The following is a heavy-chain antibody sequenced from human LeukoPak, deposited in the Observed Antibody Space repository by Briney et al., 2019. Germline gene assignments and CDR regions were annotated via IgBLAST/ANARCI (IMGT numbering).Heavy chain of an antibody. Sequence: PSETLSLTCTVSGGSISSYYWSWIRQPAGKGLEWIGRIYTSGSTNYNPSLKRRVTMSVDTSKNQFSLKLSSVTAADTAVYYCARELLWFGTYYYGMDVWGQGTTVTVSS. J-gene: IGHJ6*02. CDR1: GGSISSYY. V-gene: IGHV4-4*07. CDR3: ARELLWFGTYYYGMDV. D-gene: IGHD3-10*01. CDR2: IYTSGST.